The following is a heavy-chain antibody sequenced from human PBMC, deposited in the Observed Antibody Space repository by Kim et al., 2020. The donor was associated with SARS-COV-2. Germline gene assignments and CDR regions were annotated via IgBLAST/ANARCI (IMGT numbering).Heavy chain of an antibody. Sequence: ADSVKGRFTFSRDNSKNTLYLQMNSLRIEDTAVYYCSKAVGATETWGFDFWGQGTLVTVSS. D-gene: IGHD1-26*01. CDR3: SKAVGATETWGFDF. V-gene: IGHV3-30*02. J-gene: IGHJ4*02.